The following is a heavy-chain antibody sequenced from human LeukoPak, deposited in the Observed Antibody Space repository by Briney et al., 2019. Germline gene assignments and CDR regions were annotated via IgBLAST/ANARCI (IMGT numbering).Heavy chain of an antibody. J-gene: IGHJ3*02. D-gene: IGHD2-15*01. Sequence: PSETLSLTCTVSGGSISSGSYYWSWIRQPAGKGLEWIGRIYTSGSTNYNPSLKSRFTISVDTSKNQFSLKLSSVTAADTAVFYCASLATADAFDIWGQGTMVTVSS. CDR2: IYTSGST. CDR3: ASLATADAFDI. CDR1: GGSISSGSYY. V-gene: IGHV4-61*02.